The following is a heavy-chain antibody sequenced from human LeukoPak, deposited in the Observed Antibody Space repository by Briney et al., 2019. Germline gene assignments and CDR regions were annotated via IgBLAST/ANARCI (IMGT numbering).Heavy chain of an antibody. J-gene: IGHJ4*02. CDR1: GGSISSSSYY. CDR3: ASDLEGATGDY. D-gene: IGHD1-26*01. CDR2: IYYSGCT. Sequence: PSETLFLTCTVPGGSISSSSYYWGWFRQPPGKGLERIGSIYYSGCTYYNPPLKSRVTITVDTSKNQFSLKLSSVTAADTAVYYCASDLEGATGDYWGQGTLVTVSS. V-gene: IGHV4-39*07.